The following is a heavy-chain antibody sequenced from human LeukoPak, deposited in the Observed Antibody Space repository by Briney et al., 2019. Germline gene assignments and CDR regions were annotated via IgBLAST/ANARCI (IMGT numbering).Heavy chain of an antibody. CDR3: ARSVVVAATPPFDP. CDR1: GYTFTRYY. D-gene: IGHD2-15*01. V-gene: IGHV1-2*02. Sequence: GASVKVSCKASGYTFTRYYMHWVRQAPGQGLEWMGWINPNSGGTNYAQKFQGRVTMTRDTSISTAYMELSRLRSDDTAVYYCARSVVVAATPPFDPWGQGTLVTVSS. J-gene: IGHJ5*02. CDR2: INPNSGGT.